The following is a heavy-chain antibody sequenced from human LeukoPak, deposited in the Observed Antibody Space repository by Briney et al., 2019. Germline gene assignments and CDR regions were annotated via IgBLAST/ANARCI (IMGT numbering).Heavy chain of an antibody. CDR3: ASLGMDYYFDY. Sequence: SETLSLTCTVSGGSISSSSYYWGWIRQPPGKGLEWIGNIYNNGNTYYNPSLKSRVTISVDTPKNQFSLKLSSVTAADTAVYYCASLGMDYYFDYWGQGTLVTVSS. V-gene: IGHV4-39*07. D-gene: IGHD1-14*01. J-gene: IGHJ4*02. CDR1: GGSISSSSYY. CDR2: IYNNGNT.